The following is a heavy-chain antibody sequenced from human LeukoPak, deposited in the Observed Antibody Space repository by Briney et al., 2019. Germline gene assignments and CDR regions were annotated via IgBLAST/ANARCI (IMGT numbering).Heavy chain of an antibody. CDR2: MNPNSGNT. V-gene: IGHV1-8*01. J-gene: IGHJ3*02. CDR3: ACIVGATFAFDI. Sequence: GASVKVSCKASGYAFTSYDINWVRQATGQGLEWMGWMNPNSGNTGSAQKFQGRVTMTRNTSISTAYMELSSLRSEDTAVYYCACIVGATFAFDIWGQGTMVTVSS. D-gene: IGHD1-26*01. CDR1: GYAFTSYD.